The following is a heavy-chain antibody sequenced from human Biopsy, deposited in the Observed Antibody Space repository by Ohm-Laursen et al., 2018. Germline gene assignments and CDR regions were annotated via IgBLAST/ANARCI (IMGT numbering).Heavy chain of an antibody. D-gene: IGHD3-10*01. CDR1: GDSITRSY. Sequence: SDTLSLTCTLSGDSITRSYWSWIRQSPGKGLEWIGHVFDRRTTNYNPSIRSHVTMSEETSKKHCSLKMTSVTAADTAIYYCAHGSGSYYKWDFWGRGILVTVSS. CDR2: VFDRRTT. J-gene: IGHJ4*02. V-gene: IGHV4-59*08. CDR3: AHGSGSYYKWDF.